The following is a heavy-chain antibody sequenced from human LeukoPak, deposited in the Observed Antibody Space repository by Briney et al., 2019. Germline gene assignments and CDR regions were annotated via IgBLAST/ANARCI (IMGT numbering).Heavy chain of an antibody. CDR1: GGSFSGYY. CDR3: ARAYCSSTSCYNNWFDP. V-gene: IGHV4-34*01. D-gene: IGHD2-2*02. J-gene: IGHJ5*02. Sequence: SETLSLTCAVYGGSFSGYYWSWIRQPPGKGLEWIGEINHSGSTNYNPSLKSRVTISVDTSKNQFSLKLSSVTAADTAVYYCARAYCSSTSCYNNWFDPWGQGTLVTVSS. CDR2: INHSGST.